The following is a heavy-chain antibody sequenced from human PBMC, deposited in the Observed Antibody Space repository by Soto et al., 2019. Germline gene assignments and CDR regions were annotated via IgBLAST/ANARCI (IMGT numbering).Heavy chain of an antibody. Sequence: EAQLLESGGGLVQPGGSLRLSCAASGFTFSSHAMSWVRQAPGKGLQWVSAISGSGAGTYYADSVKGRFTISRDNSNNLLDLQMNSLKVEDAAVYYCTTPRGYSYSFDYWGQGTLVTVSS. CDR1: GFTFSSHA. J-gene: IGHJ4*02. CDR2: ISGSGAGT. CDR3: TTPRGYSYSFDY. V-gene: IGHV3-23*01. D-gene: IGHD2-21*01.